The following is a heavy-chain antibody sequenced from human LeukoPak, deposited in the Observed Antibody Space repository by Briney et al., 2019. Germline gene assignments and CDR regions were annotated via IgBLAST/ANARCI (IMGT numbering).Heavy chain of an antibody. CDR1: GGSISSGGYY. J-gene: IGHJ6*02. CDR2: IYYSGST. CDR3: ARDRDYDFWSGYPGGMDV. Sequence: SQTLSLTCTVSGGSISSGGYYWSWIRQHPGTGLEWIGYIYYSGSTYYNPSLKSRVTISVDTSKNQFSLKLSSVTAADTAVYYCARDRDYDFWSGYPGGMDVWGQGTTVTVSS. D-gene: IGHD3-3*01. V-gene: IGHV4-31*03.